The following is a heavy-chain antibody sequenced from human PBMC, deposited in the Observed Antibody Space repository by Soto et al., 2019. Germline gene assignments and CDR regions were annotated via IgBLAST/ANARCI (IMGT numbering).Heavy chain of an antibody. Sequence: PSETLSLTCAVYGGSFSGYYWTWVRQPPGTGLEWIGEINHSGSTNYNPSLKSRVTISVDTSKNQFSLKLTSVTAADTAVYYCARDKITGLFDYWGQGTLVTVSS. V-gene: IGHV4-34*01. CDR2: INHSGST. J-gene: IGHJ4*02. CDR1: GGSFSGYY. CDR3: ARDKITGLFDY. D-gene: IGHD2-8*02.